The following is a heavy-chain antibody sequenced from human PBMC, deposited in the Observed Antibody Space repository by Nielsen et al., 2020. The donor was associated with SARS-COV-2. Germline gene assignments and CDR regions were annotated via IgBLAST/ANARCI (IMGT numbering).Heavy chain of an antibody. Sequence: GESLKISCAASGFTFSSYGMHWVRQAPGKGLEWVAVISYDGSNKYYADSVKGRFTISRDNSKNTLYLQMNSLRAEDTAVYYCARDRWYYYDSSAPRWGYFDLWGRGTLVTVSS. J-gene: IGHJ2*01. CDR3: ARDRWYYYDSSAPRWGYFDL. V-gene: IGHV3-30*03. CDR2: ISYDGSNK. D-gene: IGHD3-22*01. CDR1: GFTFSSYG.